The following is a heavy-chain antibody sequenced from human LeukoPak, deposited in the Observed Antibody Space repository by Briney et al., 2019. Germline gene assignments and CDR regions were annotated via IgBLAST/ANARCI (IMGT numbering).Heavy chain of an antibody. D-gene: IGHD3-16*02. CDR3: AREGHYDYVWGSYLRRGNWFDP. Sequence: SETLSLTCTVSGYSLSSEYYWGWIRPPPGKGLEWIGSVHHSGRTYYNPSLKSRVTISVDTSKNQFSLKLNSVTAADTAVYYCAREGHYDYVWGSYLRRGNWFDPWGQGTLVTVSS. V-gene: IGHV4-38-2*02. CDR1: GYSLSSEYY. CDR2: VHHSGRT. J-gene: IGHJ5*02.